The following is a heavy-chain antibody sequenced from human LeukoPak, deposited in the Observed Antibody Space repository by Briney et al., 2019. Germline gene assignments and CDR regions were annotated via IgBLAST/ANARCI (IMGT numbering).Heavy chain of an antibody. CDR1: GFTFSDYY. CDR3: ANGPRKVGPPHGGY. Sequence: GGSLRLSCTASGFTFSDYYMSWIRQAPGKGLEWVSAISGSGGSTYYADSVKGRFTISRDNSKNTLYLQMNSLRAEDTAVYYCANGPRKVGPPHGGYWGQGTLVTVSS. J-gene: IGHJ4*02. D-gene: IGHD2-15*01. V-gene: IGHV3-23*01. CDR2: ISGSGGST.